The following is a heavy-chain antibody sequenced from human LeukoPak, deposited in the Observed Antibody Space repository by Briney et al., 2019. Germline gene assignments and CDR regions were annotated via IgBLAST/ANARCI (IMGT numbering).Heavy chain of an antibody. CDR2: IYYSGST. CDR3: ARAGHYGSGKWWFDP. D-gene: IGHD3-10*01. Sequence: KPSETLSLTCTVSGGSISSYYWSWIRQPPGKGLEWIGYIYYSGSTNYNPSLKSRVTISVDTSKNQFSLKLSSVTAADTAVYYCARAGHYGSGKWWFDPWGQGTLVTVSS. CDR1: GGSISSYY. V-gene: IGHV4-59*01. J-gene: IGHJ5*02.